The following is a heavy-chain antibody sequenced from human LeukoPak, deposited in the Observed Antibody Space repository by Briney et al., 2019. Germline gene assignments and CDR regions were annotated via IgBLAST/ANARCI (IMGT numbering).Heavy chain of an antibody. CDR1: GYTFTGYY. J-gene: IGHJ4*02. CDR2: INPNSGGT. V-gene: IGHV1-2*02. D-gene: IGHD3-10*01. Sequence: ASVKVSCKASGYTFTGYYMHWVRQAPGQGLEWMGWINPNSGGTNYAQKFQGRVTMTRDTSISTAYMELSRLRPDDTAVYYCARGVYYGSGSYSDYWGQGTLVTVSS. CDR3: ARGVYYGSGSYSDY.